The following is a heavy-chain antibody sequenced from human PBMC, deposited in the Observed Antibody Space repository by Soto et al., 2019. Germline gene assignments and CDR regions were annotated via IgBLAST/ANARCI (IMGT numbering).Heavy chain of an antibody. Sequence: SLTCAVSGGSISSGGYSWSWIRQPPGKGLEWIGYVYHSGSTYYNPSLKSRVTISVDRSKNQFSLKLSSVTAADTAVYYCASYANTAFDIWGQGTMVTVSS. J-gene: IGHJ3*02. V-gene: IGHV4-30-2*01. D-gene: IGHD2-2*01. CDR3: ASYANTAFDI. CDR2: VYHSGST. CDR1: GGSISSGGYS.